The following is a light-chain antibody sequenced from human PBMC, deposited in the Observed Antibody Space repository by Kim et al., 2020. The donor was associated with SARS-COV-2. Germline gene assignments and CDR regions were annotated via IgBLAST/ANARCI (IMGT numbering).Light chain of an antibody. J-gene: IGKJ2*01. V-gene: IGKV4-1*01. CDR2: WAS. Sequence: DIVMTQSPDSLAVSLGERATINCKSRESLLYTSNNRNSLAWYQQKPGQPPKLLIYWASTRESGVPDRFSGSGSGTDFTLTISALQAEDVAVYYCQQYYSIPHTFGQGTKLEI. CDR3: QQYYSIPHT. CDR1: ESLLYTSNNRNS.